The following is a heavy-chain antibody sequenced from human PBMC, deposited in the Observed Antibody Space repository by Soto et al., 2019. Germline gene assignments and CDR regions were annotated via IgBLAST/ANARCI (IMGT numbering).Heavy chain of an antibody. Sequence: SETLSLTCTVSGGSISSYYWSWIRQPPGKGLEWIGYIYYSGSTNYNPSLKSRVTISVDTTKNQSSLKLSSVTAADTAVYYCARSFGSYYYFDYWGQGTLVTVSS. J-gene: IGHJ4*02. CDR3: ARSFGSYYYFDY. CDR1: GGSISSYY. D-gene: IGHD1-26*01. V-gene: IGHV4-59*08. CDR2: IYYSGST.